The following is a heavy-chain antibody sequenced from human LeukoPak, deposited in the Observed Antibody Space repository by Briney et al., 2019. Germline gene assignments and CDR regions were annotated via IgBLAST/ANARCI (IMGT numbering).Heavy chain of an antibody. CDR3: ARDLRGAYSSSPLDY. J-gene: IGHJ4*02. CDR1: GFTFSNAW. CDR2: IKSKTDGGTT. V-gene: IGHV3-15*01. Sequence: GGSLRLSCAASGFTFSNAWMSWVRQAPGKGLEWVGRIKSKTDGGTTDYAAPVKGRFTISRDDSKNTLYLQMNSLKTEDTAVYYCARDLRGAYSSSPLDYWGQGTLVTVSS. D-gene: IGHD6-6*01.